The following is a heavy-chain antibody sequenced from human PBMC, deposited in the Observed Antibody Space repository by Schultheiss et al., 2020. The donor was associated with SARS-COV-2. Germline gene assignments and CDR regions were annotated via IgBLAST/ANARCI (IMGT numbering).Heavy chain of an antibody. D-gene: IGHD2-2*01. CDR2: ISSSSSTI. Sequence: RGSLRLSCAASGFTFSSYSMNWVRQAPGKGLEWVSYISSSSSTIYYADSVKGRFTISRDNAKNSLYLQMNSLRDEDTAVYYCARGPRVVPAASYGMDVWGQGTTVTVSS. V-gene: IGHV3-48*02. CDR3: ARGPRVVPAASYGMDV. J-gene: IGHJ6*02. CDR1: GFTFSSYS.